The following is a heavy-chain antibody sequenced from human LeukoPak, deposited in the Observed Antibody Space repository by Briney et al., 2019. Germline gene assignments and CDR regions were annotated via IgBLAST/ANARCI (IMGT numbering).Heavy chain of an antibody. CDR3: AKGTRDYYYYGMDV. Sequence: GGSLRLSCAASGFTFSSHGMHWVRQAPGKGLEWVAVISYDGSNKYYADSVKGRFTISRDNSKNTLYLQMNSLRAEDTAVYYCAKGTRDYYYYGMDVWGQGTTVTVSS. CDR1: GFTFSSHG. CDR2: ISYDGSNK. V-gene: IGHV3-30*18. J-gene: IGHJ6*02.